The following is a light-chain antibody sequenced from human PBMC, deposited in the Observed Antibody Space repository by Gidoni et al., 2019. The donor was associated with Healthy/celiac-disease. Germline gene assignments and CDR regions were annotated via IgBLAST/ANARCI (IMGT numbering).Light chain of an antibody. J-gene: IGKJ1*01. CDR1: QSISSY. V-gene: IGKV1-39*01. CDR3: QLSYSTPRT. CDR2: AAS. Sequence: DIQMTQSPSSLSASVGDRVTLTCRASQSISSYLNWYPQKPGKAPKLLIYAASSLQSGVPSRFSVSGSGTDCTLTISSLQPEDCATYYFQLSYSTPRTFGQXTKVEIK.